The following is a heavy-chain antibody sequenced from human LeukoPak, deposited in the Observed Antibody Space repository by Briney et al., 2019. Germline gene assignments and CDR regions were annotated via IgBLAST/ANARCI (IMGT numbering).Heavy chain of an antibody. D-gene: IGHD3-9*01. CDR2: INPTSGAP. CDR3: ARVTGACDWRYFDY. Sequence: ASVKLSRPGFGYTFNAYYIPWVRQAPGKGLGLMGWINPTSGAPKSTQALQGRATMTSDTSSGTAYMGVTSLRSDDRAVYFCARVTGACDWRYFDYWGQGTQVTVSS. CDR1: GYTFNAYY. V-gene: IGHV1-2*02. J-gene: IGHJ4*01.